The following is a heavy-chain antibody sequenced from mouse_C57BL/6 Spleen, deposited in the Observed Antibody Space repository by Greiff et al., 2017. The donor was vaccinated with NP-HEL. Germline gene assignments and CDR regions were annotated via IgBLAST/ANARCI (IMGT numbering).Heavy chain of an antibody. CDR2: ISYDGSN. V-gene: IGHV3-6*01. D-gene: IGHD2-5*01. CDR1: GYSITSGYY. Sequence: EVQLQESGPGLVKPSQSLSLTCSVTGYSITSGYYWNWIRQFPGNKLEWMGYISYDGSNNYNPSLKNRISITRDTSKNQFFLKLNSVTTEDTATYYCARASYYSNYAWFAYWGQGTLVTVSA. CDR3: ARASYYSNYAWFAY. J-gene: IGHJ3*01.